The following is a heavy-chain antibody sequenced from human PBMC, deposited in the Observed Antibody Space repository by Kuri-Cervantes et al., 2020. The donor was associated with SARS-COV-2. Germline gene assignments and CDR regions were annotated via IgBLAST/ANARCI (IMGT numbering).Heavy chain of an antibody. Sequence: KVSCKVSGYTFTTHWIGWLRQMPGKGLEWMGIIYPSDSDTRYSPSFQGQVIISVDRSINTAYLQWSSLKPSDTAIYYCARRGSATTFLDYWGQGTKVTVSS. CDR1: GYTFTTHW. CDR2: IYPSDSDT. D-gene: IGHD2-15*01. V-gene: IGHV5-51*01. J-gene: IGHJ4*02. CDR3: ARRGSATTFLDY.